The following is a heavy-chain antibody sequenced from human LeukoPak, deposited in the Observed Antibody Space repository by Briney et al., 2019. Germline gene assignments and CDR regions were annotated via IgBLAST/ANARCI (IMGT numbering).Heavy chain of an antibody. CDR3: ARYREDIVVVPAAPANGFDP. J-gene: IGHJ5*02. CDR2: IYYSGST. D-gene: IGHD2-2*01. V-gene: IGHV4-61*01. CDR1: GGSVSSGSYY. Sequence: SETLSLTCTVSGGSVSSGSYYWSWIRQPPGKGLEWIGYIYYSGSTNYNPSLKSRVTISVDTSKNQFSLKLSSVTAADTAVYYCARYREDIVVVPAAPANGFDPWGQGTLVTVSS.